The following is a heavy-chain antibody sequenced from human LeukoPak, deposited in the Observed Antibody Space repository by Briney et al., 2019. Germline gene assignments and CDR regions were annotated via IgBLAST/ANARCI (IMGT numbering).Heavy chain of an antibody. D-gene: IGHD3-10*01. CDR1: DGSINH. CDR3: ARASSYYYGSGSYYSPWYYYGMDV. CDR2: IYRSGST. J-gene: IGHJ6*02. Sequence: PSETLSLTCTVSDGSINHWSWIRQSAGKGLEWIGRIYRSGSTNYNPSLQSRVTISINTSKNQFSLKLSSVTAADTAVYYCARASSYYYGSGSYYSPWYYYGMDVWGQGTTVTVSS. V-gene: IGHV4-4*07.